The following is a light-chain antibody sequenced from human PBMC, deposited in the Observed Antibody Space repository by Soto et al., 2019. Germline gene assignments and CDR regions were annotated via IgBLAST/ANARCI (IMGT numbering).Light chain of an antibody. CDR3: QSFDSSLSGRV. J-gene: IGLJ3*02. Sequence: QSVLTQPPSVSGAPGQRVTISCTGRSSNIGAGYDVHWYQQLPGTAPKLLIYGNTNRPSGVPDRFSGSHSGTSASLAITGLQAEDEAYYYCQSFDSSLSGRVFGGGTKLTVL. CDR1: SSNIGAGYD. V-gene: IGLV1-40*01. CDR2: GNT.